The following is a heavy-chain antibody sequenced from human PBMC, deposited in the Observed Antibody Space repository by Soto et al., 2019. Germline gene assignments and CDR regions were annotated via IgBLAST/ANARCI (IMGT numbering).Heavy chain of an antibody. CDR3: ARESEDLTSNFDY. J-gene: IGHJ4*02. CDR2: ISSTTNYI. Sequence: GSLRLSCAASGFTFTRYSMNWVRQAPGKGLEWVSSISSTTNYIYYADSMKGRFTVSRDNAKNSVYLEMNSLSAEDTAVYYCARESEDLTSNFDYWGQGT. CDR1: GFTFTRYS. V-gene: IGHV3-21*01.